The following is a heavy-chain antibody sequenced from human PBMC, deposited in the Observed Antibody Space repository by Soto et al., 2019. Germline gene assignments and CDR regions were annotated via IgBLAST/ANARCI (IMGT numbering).Heavy chain of an antibody. CDR1: NDSIGTYD. J-gene: IGHJ4*02. D-gene: IGHD7-27*01. V-gene: IGHV4-59*08. CDR2: IYYSGST. Sequence: SETLSLTCTVSNDSIGTYDWTWIRQPPGKGLEWIGFIYYSGSTNYNPSLQSRVTISVDTSKNQFSLKMNSVTAADTAVYYCARPGRDWGALHYWGQGTLVTVSS. CDR3: ARPGRDWGALHY.